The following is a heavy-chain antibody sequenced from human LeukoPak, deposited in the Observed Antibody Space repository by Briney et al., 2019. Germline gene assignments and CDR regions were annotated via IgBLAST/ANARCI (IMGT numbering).Heavy chain of an antibody. CDR3: ARRQNYFAY. V-gene: IGHV4-39*01. J-gene: IGHJ4*02. CDR2: IYYSGST. Sequence: SETLSLTCTVSGGSISSSSYYWGWIRQPPGKGLEWIGSIYYSGSTNYNPSLKSRVTIAEDTSNNQFSLKLSSVTAADTAVYFCARRQNYFAYWGQGMLVIVSS. CDR1: GGSISSSSYY.